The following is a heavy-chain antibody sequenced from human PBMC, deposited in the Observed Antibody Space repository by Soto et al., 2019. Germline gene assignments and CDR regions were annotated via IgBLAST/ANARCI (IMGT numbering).Heavy chain of an antibody. CDR3: ARHGITGSYYKAFDI. Sequence: PSETLSRSCTVSGGSIRSSRCHWGWIRQRPGKGLEWIASIKYSGTTFYNPPLKSRVTLSVDTSKNQFALKLRSVTAAETAVYYCARHGITGSYYKAFDIWGQGTMAT. V-gene: IGHV4-39*01. CDR2: IKYSGTT. CDR1: GGSIRSSRCH. J-gene: IGHJ3*02. D-gene: IGHD1-26*01.